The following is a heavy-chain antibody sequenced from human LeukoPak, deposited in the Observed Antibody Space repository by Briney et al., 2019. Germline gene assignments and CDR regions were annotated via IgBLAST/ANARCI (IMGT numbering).Heavy chain of an antibody. CDR1: GFTFSSYE. D-gene: IGHD3-22*01. CDR2: ISSSGSTI. J-gene: IGHJ4*02. CDR3: ARALYDSSGYYDY. Sequence: GGSLRLSYAASGFTFSSYEMNWVRQAPGKGLEWVSYISSSGSTIYYADSVKGPFTISRDNAKNSLYLQMNSLRAEDTAVYYCARALYDSSGYYDYWGQGTLVTVSS. V-gene: IGHV3-48*03.